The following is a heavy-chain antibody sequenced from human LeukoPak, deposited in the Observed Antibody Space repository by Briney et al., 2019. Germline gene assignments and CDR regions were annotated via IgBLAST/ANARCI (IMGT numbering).Heavy chain of an antibody. D-gene: IGHD2-15*01. Sequence: ASVKVSCKASGGTFSSYAISWVRQAPGQGLEWMGGIIPIFGTANYAQKFQGRVTITADESTSTAYMELSSLRSEDTAVYYCARDGCGGGSCYLRYYYGMDVWGQGTTVTVPS. CDR3: ARDGCGGGSCYLRYYYGMDV. J-gene: IGHJ6*02. CDR1: GGTFSSYA. V-gene: IGHV1-69*13. CDR2: IIPIFGTA.